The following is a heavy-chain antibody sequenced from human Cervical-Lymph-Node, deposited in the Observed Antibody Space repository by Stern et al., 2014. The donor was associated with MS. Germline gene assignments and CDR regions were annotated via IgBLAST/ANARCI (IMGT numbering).Heavy chain of an antibody. CDR3: ARMMGSGYRHYFDY. D-gene: IGHD3-3*01. J-gene: IGHJ4*02. CDR2: IDWNDKA. V-gene: IGHV2-70*04. Sequence: QVTLKESGPALVKPTQTLTLTCSFSGFSFITSGTRVSWLRQPPGRALEWLARIDWNDKAFYNSSQMTRLTISKDTSKNQVVLTMTNVDPVDTATYYCARMMGSGYRHYFDYWGQGIPVTVSS. CDR1: GFSFITSGTR.